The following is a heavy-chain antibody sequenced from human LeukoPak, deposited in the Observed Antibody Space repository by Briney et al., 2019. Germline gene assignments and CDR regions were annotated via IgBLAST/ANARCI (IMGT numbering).Heavy chain of an antibody. CDR3: ANWVGSTYFFDS. Sequence: PGGSLRLSCADSGFTFSSYVMTWVRQAPGKGLEWVSAISGSGGSTYYADSVKGRFTISRDNSKSTLYLQMGSLRAEDTAVYYCANWVGSTYFFDSWGQGTLVTVSS. CDR1: GFTFSSYV. V-gene: IGHV3-23*01. CDR2: ISGSGGST. J-gene: IGHJ4*02. D-gene: IGHD1-26*01.